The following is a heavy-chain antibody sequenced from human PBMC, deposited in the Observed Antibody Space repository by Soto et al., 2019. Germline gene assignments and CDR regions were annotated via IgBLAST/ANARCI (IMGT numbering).Heavy chain of an antibody. V-gene: IGHV3-48*02. Sequence: EVQLVESGGGLVQPGGSLRLSCAASGFTFSSYSMNWVRQAPGKGLEWVSYITSSSSTIYYADSVKGRFTISRDNAENSLYLQIDSLRDEDTAVYYCARGDYGDFRAFDIWGQGTMVTVSS. J-gene: IGHJ3*02. CDR1: GFTFSSYS. CDR3: ARGDYGDFRAFDI. D-gene: IGHD4-17*01. CDR2: ITSSSSTI.